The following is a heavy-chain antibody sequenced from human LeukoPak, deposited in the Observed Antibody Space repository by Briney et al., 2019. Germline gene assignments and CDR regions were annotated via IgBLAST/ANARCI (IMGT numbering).Heavy chain of an antibody. CDR3: ARGAGGLHVVGGI. D-gene: IGHD1-26*01. V-gene: IGHV3-30*03. J-gene: IGHJ4*02. CDR2: ISYDGRNQ. CDR1: EFTFRSYS. Sequence: GGSLRLSCTASEFTFRSYSIHWIRQAPGKGLEWVAVISYDGRNQFYGHSVKGRFTISRDNSKNTLYLQMNNLRAEDSAVYYCARGAGGLHVVGGIWGQGALVTVSS.